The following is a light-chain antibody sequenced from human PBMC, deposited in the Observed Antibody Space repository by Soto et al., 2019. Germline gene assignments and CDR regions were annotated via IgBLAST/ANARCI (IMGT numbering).Light chain of an antibody. CDR3: QQYGSSPRT. CDR1: QRVSNNY. J-gene: IGKJ1*01. CDR2: GAS. Sequence: ELVLTLKEGNLSRSPKERATLSCRASQRVSNNYLAWYQQKPGQAPRLLIYGASNRATGIPDRCSGSGSGTDFTLTISRLEPEDFAVYYCQQYGSSPRTCGQGTKVDIK. V-gene: IGKV3-20*01.